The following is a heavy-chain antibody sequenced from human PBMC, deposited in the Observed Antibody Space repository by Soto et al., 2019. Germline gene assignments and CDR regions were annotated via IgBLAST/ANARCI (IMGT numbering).Heavy chain of an antibody. CDR1: GFTFSSYG. CDR3: AKVRYSGWSNGMDV. CDR2: ISDDGSNK. Sequence: QVQLVESGGGVVQPGRSLRLSCAASGFTFSSYGMHWVRQAPGKGLEWVAVISDDGSNKYYADSVKGRFTISRDNSKNTLYLQMDSLRAEDTAVYYCAKVRYSGWSNGMDVWGQGTTVTVSS. D-gene: IGHD6-6*01. V-gene: IGHV3-30*18. J-gene: IGHJ6*02.